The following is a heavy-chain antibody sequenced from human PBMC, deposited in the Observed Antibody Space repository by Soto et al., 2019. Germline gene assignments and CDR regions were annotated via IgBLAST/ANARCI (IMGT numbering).Heavy chain of an antibody. CDR1: VFTFSSYA. CDR2: ISYDGSNK. J-gene: IGHJ4*02. CDR3: ARGQTH. V-gene: IGHV3-30-3*01. Sequence: GWSLRLSCAASVFTFSSYAMHWVRQAPGKGLEWVAVISYDGSNKYYADSVKGRFTISRDNSKNTLYLQMNSLRAEDTAVYYCARGQTHWGQGTLVTVSS.